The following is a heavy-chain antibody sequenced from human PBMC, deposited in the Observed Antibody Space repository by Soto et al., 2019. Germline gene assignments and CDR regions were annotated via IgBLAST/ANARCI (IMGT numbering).Heavy chain of an antibody. D-gene: IGHD1-26*01. V-gene: IGHV1-8*01. CDR1: GYTFTGYD. CDR2: MNPNSGNT. Sequence: QAQLVQSGAEVKKPGASVKVSCKASGYTFTGYDINWVRQATGQGLEWMGWMNPNSGNTGYAQNFQGRVTMTRDNSITTAYMELISLRDDDSAVYYCGGEKVGTTGIYFWGQGTLVTVSS. J-gene: IGHJ4*02. CDR3: GGEKVGTTGIYF.